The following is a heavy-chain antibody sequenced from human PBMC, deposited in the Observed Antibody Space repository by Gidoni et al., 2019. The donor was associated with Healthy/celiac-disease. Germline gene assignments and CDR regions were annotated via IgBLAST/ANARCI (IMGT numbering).Heavy chain of an antibody. Sequence: QVQLVQSGAEVKKPGSSVKVSCKASGGPFRSYAISWVRQAPGQGLEWMGGIIPIFGTANYAQKFQGRVTIIADESTSTAYMELSSLRSEDTAVYYCARGGYCGSDCWYYFYYWGQGTLVTVSS. D-gene: IGHD2-21*02. CDR2: IIPIFGTA. CDR1: GGPFRSYA. J-gene: IGHJ4*02. V-gene: IGHV1-69*01. CDR3: ARGGYCGSDCWYYFYY.